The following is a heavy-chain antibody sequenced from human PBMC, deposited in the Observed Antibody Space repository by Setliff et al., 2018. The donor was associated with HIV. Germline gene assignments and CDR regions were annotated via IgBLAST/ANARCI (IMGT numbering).Heavy chain of an antibody. D-gene: IGHD3-9*01. CDR3: ARAPGDILTAYFGGLDY. Sequence: GGSLRLSCAASGFAFSTFAMHWVRQAPGKGLEWVAVIWYDGNKKDYGDSVKGRFTISRDNSKDTLYLQMSSLRADDTAIYYCARAPGDILTAYFGGLDYWGQGALVTVSS. J-gene: IGHJ4*02. CDR1: GFAFSTFA. CDR2: IWYDGNKK. V-gene: IGHV3-33*01.